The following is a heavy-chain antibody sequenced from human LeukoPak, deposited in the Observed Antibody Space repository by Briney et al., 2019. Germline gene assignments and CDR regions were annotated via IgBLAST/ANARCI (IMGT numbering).Heavy chain of an antibody. CDR1: GFTFDDYA. CDR3: VAAGN. CDR2: ISSSSSAK. V-gene: IGHV3-48*04. D-gene: IGHD6-13*01. J-gene: IGHJ4*02. Sequence: GGSLRLSCAASGFTFDDYAMHWVRQAPGKGLEWVSYISSSSSAKYYADSVKGRFTISRDNARNSLSLQMDSLRAEDTAVYYCVAAGNWGQGTLVTVSS.